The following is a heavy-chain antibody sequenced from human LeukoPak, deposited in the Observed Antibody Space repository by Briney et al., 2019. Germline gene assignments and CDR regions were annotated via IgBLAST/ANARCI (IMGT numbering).Heavy chain of an antibody. CDR3: AKDRERYCSSTSCFFNWFDP. CDR1: GFTFSSYA. D-gene: IGHD2-2*01. V-gene: IGHV3-23*01. Sequence: GGSLRLSCAASGFTFSSYAMSWVRQAPGKGLEWVSAISGSGGSTYYADSVKGRFTISRDNSKNTLYLQMNSLRAEDTAVYYCAKDRERYCSSTSCFFNWFDPGGQGTLVTVSS. CDR2: ISGSGGST. J-gene: IGHJ5*02.